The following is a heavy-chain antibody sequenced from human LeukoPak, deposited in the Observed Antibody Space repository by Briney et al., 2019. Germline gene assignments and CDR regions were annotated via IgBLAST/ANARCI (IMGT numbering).Heavy chain of an antibody. CDR2: IYYSGST. V-gene: IGHV4-59*01. Sequence: SETLSLTCTVSGGSISSYYWSWIRQPPGKGLEWIGYIYYSGSTNYNPSLKSRVTISVDTSKNQFSLKLSSVTAADTAVYYCARGIGRGIADFEYWGQGTLVTVSS. CDR1: GGSISSYY. D-gene: IGHD6-13*01. CDR3: ARGIGRGIADFEY. J-gene: IGHJ4*02.